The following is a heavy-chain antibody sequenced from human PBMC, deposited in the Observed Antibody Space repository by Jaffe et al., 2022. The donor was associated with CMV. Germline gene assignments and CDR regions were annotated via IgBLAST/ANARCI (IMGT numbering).Heavy chain of an antibody. CDR1: GFTFSSYS. D-gene: IGHD3-3*01. Sequence: EVQLVESGGGLVKPGGSLRLSCAASGFTFSSYSMNWVRQAPGKGLEWVSSISSSSSYIYYADSVKGRFTISRDNAKNSLYLQMNSLRAEDTAVYYCARDHRITIFGVVNYYYYGMDVWGQGTTVTVSS. V-gene: IGHV3-21*01. CDR2: ISSSSSYI. CDR3: ARDHRITIFGVVNYYYYGMDV. J-gene: IGHJ6*02.